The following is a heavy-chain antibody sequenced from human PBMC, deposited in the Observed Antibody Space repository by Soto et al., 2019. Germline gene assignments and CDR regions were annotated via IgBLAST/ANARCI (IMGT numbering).Heavy chain of an antibody. J-gene: IGHJ6*02. CDR1: GGSFSGWH. Sequence: QVQVQQWGAGLLKFSETLSLTCAVNGGSFSGWHWNWIRQPPGKGLEWIGEASHTGGTNYNPSLESRVTIVVDRSRNQLSLKLTSVSAADTAVYYCARSRTLDVWCPGTTVIVSS. V-gene: IGHV4-34*01. CDR3: ARSRTLDV. CDR2: ASHTGGT.